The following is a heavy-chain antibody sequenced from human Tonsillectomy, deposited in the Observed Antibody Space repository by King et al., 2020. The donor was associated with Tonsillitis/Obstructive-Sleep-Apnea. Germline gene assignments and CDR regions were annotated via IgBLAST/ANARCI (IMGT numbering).Heavy chain of an antibody. D-gene: IGHD3-22*01. CDR3: ARVYDNSGSYLSYFDY. CDR2: INPNSGCT. J-gene: IGHJ4*02. CDR1: GYTFTGYY. V-gene: IGHV1-2*04. Sequence: QGQLVQSGAEVTKPGASVKVSCKASGYTFTGYYIHWVRQAPGHGLEWMGWINPNSGCTNYSQKFQGWVPMPMDTSFSTAYMELSRLRPDDPAVYYCARVYDNSGSYLSYFDYWGQGTLVTVSS.